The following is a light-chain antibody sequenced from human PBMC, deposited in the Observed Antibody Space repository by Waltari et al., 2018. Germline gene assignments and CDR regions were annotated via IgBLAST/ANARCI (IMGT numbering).Light chain of an antibody. J-gene: IGLJ2*01. CDR1: SNDVGGYNS. CDR2: DVS. Sequence: QSALTQPASVSGSPGQSVTIFCVGTSNDVGGYNSVSWYQEHPGQAPRVIIYDVSDRPSGVADRVSGSKSGNTSSLTSSGLQAEDEADYYCSSQSSNDVVLFGGGTNLTVL. CDR3: SSQSSNDVVL. V-gene: IGLV2-14*01.